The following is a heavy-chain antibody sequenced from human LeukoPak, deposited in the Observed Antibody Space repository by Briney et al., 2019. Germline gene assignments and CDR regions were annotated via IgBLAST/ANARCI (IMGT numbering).Heavy chain of an antibody. Sequence: GESLKISSKGSGYSFTSYWIGWVRQVPGKGLEWMGIIYPGDSDTSYSPSFQGQVTISADKSISTAYLQWSSLKASDTAMYYCASSTQWSYGSFDIWGQGTMVTVSS. D-gene: IGHD2-15*01. V-gene: IGHV5-51*01. CDR1: GYSFTSYW. J-gene: IGHJ3*02. CDR3: ASSTQWSYGSFDI. CDR2: IYPGDSDT.